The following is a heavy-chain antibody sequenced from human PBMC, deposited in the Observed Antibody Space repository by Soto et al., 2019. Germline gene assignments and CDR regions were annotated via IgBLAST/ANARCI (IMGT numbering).Heavy chain of an antibody. CDR3: ARGRYGDY. D-gene: IGHD1-1*01. J-gene: IGHJ4*02. V-gene: IGHV1-18*01. CDR1: GYTFTSYG. CDR2: ISAHNGKT. Sequence: QVHLVQSGAEVKKPGASVKVSCKASGYTFTSYGITWVRQAPGQGLEWMGWISAHNGKTDYAQTLQGRAIVTRDTSTSPAYMELRSLISDDTAVYYCARGRYGDYWGQGALVTVSS.